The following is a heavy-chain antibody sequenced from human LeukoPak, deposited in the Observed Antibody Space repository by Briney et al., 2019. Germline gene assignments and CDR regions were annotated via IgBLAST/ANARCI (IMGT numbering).Heavy chain of an antibody. CDR2: ISSSSSYI. CDR1: GFTFSSYS. J-gene: IGHJ4*02. CDR3: ARAQALLEWLPITFDY. V-gene: IGHV3-21*01. Sequence: GGSLRLSCAASGFTFSSYSMNWVRQAPGKGLEWVSSISSSSSYIYYADSVKGRFTISRDNAKNSLYLQMNSLRAEDTAVYYCARAQALLEWLPITFDYWGQGTLVTVSS. D-gene: IGHD3-3*01.